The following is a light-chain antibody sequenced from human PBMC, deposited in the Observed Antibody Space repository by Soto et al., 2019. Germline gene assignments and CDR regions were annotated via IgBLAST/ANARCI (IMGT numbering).Light chain of an antibody. J-gene: IGKJ3*01. CDR3: QQYGSSPFT. CDR1: QSVSSSY. Sequence: ESVLTQSPGTLSMSPGERATLSCRASQSVSSSYSAWYQQKPGQAPRLLIYGASSRATGIPDRFSGSGSGTDFTLTISRLEPEDFEVDYCQQYGSSPFTFGPGTKVDIK. V-gene: IGKV3-20*01. CDR2: GAS.